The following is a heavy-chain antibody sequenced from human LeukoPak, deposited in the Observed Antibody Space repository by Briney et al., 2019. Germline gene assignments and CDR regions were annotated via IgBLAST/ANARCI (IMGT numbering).Heavy chain of an antibody. V-gene: IGHV3-33*01. CDR3: ARDGSGSSYIDY. Sequence: GGSLRLSCAASGFTFSSYGMHWVRQAPGKGLEWVAVIWYDGSNKYYADSVKGRFTISRDNSKNTLYLQMNSLRAEDTAVYYCARDGSGSSYIDYWGQGTLVTVSS. CDR1: GFTFSSYG. D-gene: IGHD3-10*01. J-gene: IGHJ4*02. CDR2: IWYDGSNK.